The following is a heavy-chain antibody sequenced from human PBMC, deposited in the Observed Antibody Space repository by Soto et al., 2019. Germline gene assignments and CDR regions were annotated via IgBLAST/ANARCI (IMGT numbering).Heavy chain of an antibody. J-gene: IGHJ6*02. CDR2: IWYDGSDK. D-gene: IGHD2-15*01. CDR1: GFTFSNYG. Sequence: GGSLRLSCAASGFTFSNYGMHWVRQAPGKGLEWVALIWYDGSDKYYAASVKGRFTISRDNSKNTLYLQMNSLRAEDTAIYYCAKAASHYYYYGLDVWGQGTTVTVSS. CDR3: AKAASHYYYYGLDV. V-gene: IGHV3-33*06.